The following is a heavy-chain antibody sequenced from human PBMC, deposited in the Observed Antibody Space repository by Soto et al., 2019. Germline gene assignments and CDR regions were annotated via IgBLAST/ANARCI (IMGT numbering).Heavy chain of an antibody. CDR3: ARVWGGAFDF. CDR1: GGSISSSSYY. V-gene: IGHV4-39*07. Sequence: PSETLSLTCAVSGGSISSSSYYWGWIRQPPGKGLEWIGSFYYSESTYYNPSLKSRVTISVDTSKNQFSLKLSSVTAADTAVYYCARVWGGAFDFWGQGTMVT. D-gene: IGHD3-10*01. CDR2: FYYSEST. J-gene: IGHJ3*01.